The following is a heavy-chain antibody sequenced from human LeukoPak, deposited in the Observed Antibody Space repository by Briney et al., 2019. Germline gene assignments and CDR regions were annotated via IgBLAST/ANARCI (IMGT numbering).Heavy chain of an antibody. V-gene: IGHV1-2*06. Sequence: ASVNVSCKASGYTFTGYYMHWVRQAPGQGLEWMGRINPNSGGTNYAQKFQGRVTMTRDTSISTAYMELSRLRSDDTAVYYCARQYCGGGSCRYYGMDVWGQGTTVTVSS. J-gene: IGHJ6*02. CDR2: INPNSGGT. CDR3: ARQYCGGGSCRYYGMDV. CDR1: GYTFTGYY. D-gene: IGHD2-15*01.